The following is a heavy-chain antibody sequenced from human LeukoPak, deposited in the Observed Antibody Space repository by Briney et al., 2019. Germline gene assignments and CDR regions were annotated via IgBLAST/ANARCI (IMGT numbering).Heavy chain of an antibody. CDR1: GFTFSSYS. Sequence: GGSLRLSCAASGFTFSSYSMNWVRQAPGKGLEWVSSISSSSYIYYAGSVKGRFTISGDNAKNSLYLQMNSLRAEDTAVYYCARFRTDYDILTGPFDYWGQGTLVTVSS. V-gene: IGHV3-21*01. D-gene: IGHD3-9*01. J-gene: IGHJ4*02. CDR3: ARFRTDYDILTGPFDY. CDR2: ISSSSYI.